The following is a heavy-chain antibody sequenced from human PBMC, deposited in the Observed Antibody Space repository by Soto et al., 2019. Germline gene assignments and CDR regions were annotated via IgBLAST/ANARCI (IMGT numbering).Heavy chain of an antibody. D-gene: IGHD3-10*01. CDR3: AKDCTGPGSCEGCFDY. J-gene: IGHJ4*02. CDR2: ISSVGSNV. Sequence: QVQLVESGGGVVQPGRSLRLSCEASGLTFSSYGMHWVRQAPGKGLEWVASISSVGSNVYYGDSVKGRFTISRDNSKITMYLQMNSLRAEDTAVYYCAKDCTGPGSCEGCFDYGGQGTLGTVSS. V-gene: IGHV3-30*18. CDR1: GLTFSSYG.